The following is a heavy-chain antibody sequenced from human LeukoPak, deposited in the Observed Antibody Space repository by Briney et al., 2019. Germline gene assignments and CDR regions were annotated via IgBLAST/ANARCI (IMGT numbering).Heavy chain of an antibody. J-gene: IGHJ5*02. Sequence: ASVKVSCKASGYTFTDYYLHWVRQAPGQGLEWMGWINPNSGRTSSAQKFQGRVTMTRDTSIVTVYMEVTWLTSDDTAIYYCARADRLHGGPYLIGPWGQGTLVTVSS. CDR3: ARADRLHGGPYLIGP. CDR1: GYTFTDYY. CDR2: INPNSGRT. D-gene: IGHD2-21*01. V-gene: IGHV1-2*02.